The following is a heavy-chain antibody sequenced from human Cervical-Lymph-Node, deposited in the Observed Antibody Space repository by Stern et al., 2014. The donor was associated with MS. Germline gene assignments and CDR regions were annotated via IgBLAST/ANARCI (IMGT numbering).Heavy chain of an antibody. V-gene: IGHV4-59*01. Sequence: QVQLQESGPGLVKPSETLSLTCTVSGGSISSYYWSWIRQLPGKGLEWIGDFYYSGSTNYNPSLKSRVTISVDTSKNQFSLKLSSVTAADTAVYYCAWGYSSSWFGDWFDPWGQGTLVTVSS. CDR1: GGSISSYY. CDR3: AWGYSSSWFGDWFDP. D-gene: IGHD6-13*01. CDR2: FYYSGST. J-gene: IGHJ5*02.